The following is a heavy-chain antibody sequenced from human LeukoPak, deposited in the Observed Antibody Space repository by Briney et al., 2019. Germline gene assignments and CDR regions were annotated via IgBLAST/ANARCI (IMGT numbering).Heavy chain of an antibody. CDR1: GFTFSDHY. J-gene: IGHJ4*02. CDR2: SRNRAKSYTT. V-gene: IGHV3-72*01. Sequence: GGSLRLSCAVSGFTFSDHYMDWGRQAPGKGPEWVGRSRNRAKSYTTDYTASVKGRFTISRDDSKSTLYLQMNSLETEDTAVYYCSRDATGDHWGQGTLVSVSS. CDR3: SRDATGDH.